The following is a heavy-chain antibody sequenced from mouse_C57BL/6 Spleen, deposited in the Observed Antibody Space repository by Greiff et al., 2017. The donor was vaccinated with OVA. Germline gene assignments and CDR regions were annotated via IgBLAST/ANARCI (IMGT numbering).Heavy chain of an antibody. V-gene: IGHV1-26*01. J-gene: IGHJ2*01. CDR3: ARWGLTGTFDY. D-gene: IGHD4-1*01. CDR1: GYTFTDYY. Sequence: VQLQQSGPELVKPGASVKISCKASGYTFTDYYMNWVKQSHGKSLEWIGDINPNNGGTSYNQKFKGKATWTVDKSSSTAYMELRSLTSEDSAVYYCARWGLTGTFDYWGQGTTLTVSS. CDR2: INPNNGGT.